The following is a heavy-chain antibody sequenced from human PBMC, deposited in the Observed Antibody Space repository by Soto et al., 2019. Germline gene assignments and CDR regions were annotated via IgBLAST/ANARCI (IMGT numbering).Heavy chain of an antibody. CDR3: GRALRYCTSTACYFAFDI. Sequence: PGGSLRLSCAASGFNFGDFGMSWVRQAPWKGPEWVSGLNWNGGRTGYADSVKGRFTISRDNAKNSLFLQMNSLRVEDTAVYYCGRALRYCTSTACYFAFDIWRRGTLVTVSS. J-gene: IGHJ3*02. D-gene: IGHD2-2*01. CDR1: GFNFGDFG. V-gene: IGHV3-20*04. CDR2: LNWNGGRT.